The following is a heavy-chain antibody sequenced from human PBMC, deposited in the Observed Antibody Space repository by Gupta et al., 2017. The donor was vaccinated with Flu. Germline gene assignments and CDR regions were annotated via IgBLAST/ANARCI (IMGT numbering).Heavy chain of an antibody. J-gene: IGHJ6*03. D-gene: IGHD6-6*01. CDR2: ISGSGGST. CDR3: ATRRQLSEIMSPYYYYYYMDV. CDR1: GFTFSSYA. V-gene: IGHV3-23*01. Sequence: EVQLLESGGGLVQPGGSLRLSCAACGFTFSSYAMSWVRPAPGKGAGWVSAISGSGGSTYYADSVKGRFTISRDNSKNTLYLQMNSLRAEDTAVYYCATRRQLSEIMSPYYYYYYMDVWGKGTTVTVSS.